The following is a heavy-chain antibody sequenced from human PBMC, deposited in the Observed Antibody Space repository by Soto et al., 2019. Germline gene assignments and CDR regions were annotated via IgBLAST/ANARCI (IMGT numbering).Heavy chain of an antibody. CDR1: GFTFSSYA. CDR3: ANHYGSGSYRYYFDY. V-gene: IGHV3-23*01. D-gene: IGHD3-10*01. J-gene: IGHJ4*02. CDR2: ISGSGGST. Sequence: GGSLRLSCAASGFTFSSYAMSWVRQAPGKGLEWVSAISGSGGSTYYADSVKGRFTISRDNSKNTLYLQMNSLRAEDTAVYYCANHYGSGSYRYYFDYWGQGTPVTVSS.